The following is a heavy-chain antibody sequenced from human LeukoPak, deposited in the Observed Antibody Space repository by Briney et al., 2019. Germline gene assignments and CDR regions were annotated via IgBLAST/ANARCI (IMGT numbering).Heavy chain of an antibody. V-gene: IGHV4-4*07. Sequence: PSETLSLTCTVSGGSISNYYWSSLRQSAAKGLEWIGRIHSSGSTNFNPSLTSRVTMSADKSQHQSSLWLTSVPAADTALYYCARGIATITQDSFDVWGHGTMVTVSS. D-gene: IGHD1-26*01. J-gene: IGHJ3*01. CDR2: IHSSGST. CDR1: GGSISNYY. CDR3: ARGIATITQDSFDV.